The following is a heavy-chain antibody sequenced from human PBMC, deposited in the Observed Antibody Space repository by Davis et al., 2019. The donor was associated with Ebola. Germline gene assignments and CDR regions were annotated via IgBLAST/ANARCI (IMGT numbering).Heavy chain of an antibody. CDR1: GFTFSSYA. D-gene: IGHD2-15*01. J-gene: IGHJ4*02. V-gene: IGHV3-30-3*01. CDR3: ARIVVVAATPDY. Sequence: GESLKISCAASGFTFSSYAMHWVRQAPGKGLEWVAVISYDGSNKYYADSVKGRFTISRDNSKNTLYLQMNSLRAEDTAVYYCARIVVVAATPDYWGQGTLVTVSS. CDR2: ISYDGSNK.